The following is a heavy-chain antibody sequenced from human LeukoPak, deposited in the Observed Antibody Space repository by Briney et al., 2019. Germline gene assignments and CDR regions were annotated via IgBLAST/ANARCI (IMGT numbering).Heavy chain of an antibody. D-gene: IGHD3-22*01. CDR1: GFTFSSYA. CDR2: ISGSGGNT. V-gene: IGHV3-23*01. Sequence: GGSLRLSCAASGFTFSSYAMSWVRQAPGKGLEWVSGISGSGGNTYYADSVKGRFTISRDNSKNTLYLQMNSLRAEDTAVYYCAKLQRMYYDSSGYLAYWGQGTLVTVSS. CDR3: AKLQRMYYDSSGYLAY. J-gene: IGHJ4*02.